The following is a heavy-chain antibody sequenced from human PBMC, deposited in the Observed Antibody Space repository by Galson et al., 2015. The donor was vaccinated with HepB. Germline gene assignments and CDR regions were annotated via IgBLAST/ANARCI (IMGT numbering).Heavy chain of an antibody. V-gene: IGHV3-66*01. CDR3: ARDSFSVY. Sequence: SLRLSCAATGFTISSNYMNWVRQAPGKGLEWVSIIHNDGTTYYADSVKGRFTISRDNSKNTLYLQLNSLRVEDTAVYYCARDSFSVYWGQGTLVTVSS. D-gene: IGHD2/OR15-2a*01. J-gene: IGHJ4*02. CDR2: IHNDGTT. CDR1: GFTISSNY.